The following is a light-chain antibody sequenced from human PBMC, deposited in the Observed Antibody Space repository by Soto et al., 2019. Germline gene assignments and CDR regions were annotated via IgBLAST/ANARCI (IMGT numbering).Light chain of an antibody. Sequence: EIVLTQSPGTLSMSPGERATLSCRASQSLSSSSLAWYQQKPGQAPRLLSYGASTRATGIPARVSGRGSGTEFTLTSSSLQSEDFAVYYCQQYDNWPRTFGQGTKVDIK. CDR1: QSLSSS. CDR2: GAS. CDR3: QQYDNWPRT. J-gene: IGKJ1*01. V-gene: IGKV3-15*01.